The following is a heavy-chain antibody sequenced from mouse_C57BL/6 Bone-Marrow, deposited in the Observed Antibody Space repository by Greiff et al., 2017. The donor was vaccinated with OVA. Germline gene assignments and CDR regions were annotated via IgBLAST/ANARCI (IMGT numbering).Heavy chain of an antibody. V-gene: IGHV5-4*03. J-gene: IGHJ2*01. CDR3: ARGVYYGSSYDY. CDR1: GFTFSSYA. D-gene: IGHD1-1*01. Sequence: DVKLVESGGGLVKPGGSLKLSCAASGFTFSSYAMSWVRQTPEKRLEWVATISDGGSYTYYPDNVKGRFTISRDNAKNNLYLQMSHLKSEDTAMYYCARGVYYGSSYDYWGQGTTLTVSS. CDR2: ISDGGSYT.